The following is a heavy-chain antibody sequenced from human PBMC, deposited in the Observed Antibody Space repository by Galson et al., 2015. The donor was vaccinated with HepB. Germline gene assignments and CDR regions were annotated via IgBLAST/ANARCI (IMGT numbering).Heavy chain of an antibody. D-gene: IGHD3-16*01. CDR2: LSGDSTYI. J-gene: IGHJ4*02. CDR3: TRGGVFQKEDDY. V-gene: IGHV3-21*01. Sequence: SLRLSCAASGFTFRSHNMKWVRQAPEKGLEWVSSLSGDSTYIYHADSVKGRFTISRDNAKKSLYLQMNRLRADDTAVYYCTRGGVFQKEDDYWGQGTLVTVSS. CDR1: GFTFRSHN.